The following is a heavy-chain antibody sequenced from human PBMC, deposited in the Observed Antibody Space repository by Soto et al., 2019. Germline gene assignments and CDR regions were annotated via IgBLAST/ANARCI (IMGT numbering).Heavy chain of an antibody. V-gene: IGHV6-1*01. J-gene: IGHJ5*01. D-gene: IGHD3-16*02. CDR3: TRLIGNSWLDS. Sequence: SQTLSLTCAISGDSVASNDATWDWIRHSPSRGLEWLGRTYYRSKWEIDYAVSLRGRITIIPDTANNQLSLQLSSVTPDDTAVYYCTRLIGNSWLDSWGQGILVTVSS. CDR1: GDSVASNDAT. CDR2: TYYRSKWEI.